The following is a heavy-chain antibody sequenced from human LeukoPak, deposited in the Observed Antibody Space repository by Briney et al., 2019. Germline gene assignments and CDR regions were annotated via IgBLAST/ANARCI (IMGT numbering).Heavy chain of an antibody. J-gene: IGHJ3*02. D-gene: IGHD1-26*01. CDR3: TTAQWERLDAFDI. CDR2: IKSKTDGGTT. CDR1: GFTFSNAW. Sequence: GGSLRLSCAASGFTFSNAWMSWVRQAQGKGLEWVGRIKSKTDGGTTDYAAPVKGRFTISRDDSKNTLYLQMNSLKTEDTAVYYCTTAQWERLDAFDIWGQGTIVTVSS. V-gene: IGHV3-15*01.